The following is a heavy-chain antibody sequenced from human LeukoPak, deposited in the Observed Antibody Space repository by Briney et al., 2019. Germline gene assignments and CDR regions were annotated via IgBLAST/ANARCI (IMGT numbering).Heavy chain of an antibody. J-gene: IGHJ6*02. D-gene: IGHD3-22*01. CDR3: ARGSGYYSYYYYYGMDV. V-gene: IGHV4-34*01. CDR2: INHSGST. CDR1: GGSFSGYY. Sequence: PSETLSLTCAVYGGSFSGYYWSWIRQPPGKGLEWIGEINHSGSTNYNPPLKSRVTISVDTSKNQFSLKLSSVTAADTAVYYCARGSGYYSYYYYYGMDVWGQGTTVTVSS.